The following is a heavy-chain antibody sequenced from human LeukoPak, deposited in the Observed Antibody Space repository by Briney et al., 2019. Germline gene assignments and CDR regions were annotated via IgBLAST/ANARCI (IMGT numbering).Heavy chain of an antibody. CDR2: INHGGRT. Sequence: SETLSLICVVSGGSFSGYYWRWIPQPPGKGLEWIGEINHGGRTNYSPSLKSRVTISVDTSKNQFSLSLSSVTAADTAVYYCARGLELGYCSGASCYIWFDPWGQGTLVTVSS. J-gene: IGHJ5*02. V-gene: IGHV4-34*01. CDR3: ARGLELGYCSGASCYIWFDP. D-gene: IGHD2-2*02. CDR1: GGSFSGYY.